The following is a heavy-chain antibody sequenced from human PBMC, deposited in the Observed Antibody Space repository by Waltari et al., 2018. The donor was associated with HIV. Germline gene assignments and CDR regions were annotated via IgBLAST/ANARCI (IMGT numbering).Heavy chain of an antibody. CDR2: INLKNGDT. D-gene: IGHD2-21*01. CDR1: GYSLTDHL. V-gene: IGHV1-2*02. CDR3: ARGLWVDGIENGGFEF. Sequence: QVHLVQSGAEMKRPGASVKVFCKASGYSLTDHLLHWVRQTTGLAPEWLGRINLKNGDTKVTHKLKGRFSTNRDVSLATGHMELSGLTLDDTATYYCARGLWVDGIENGGFEFWGQGTEVTVSS. J-gene: IGHJ4*03.